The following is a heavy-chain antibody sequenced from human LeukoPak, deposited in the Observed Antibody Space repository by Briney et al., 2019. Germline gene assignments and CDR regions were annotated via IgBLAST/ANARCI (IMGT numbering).Heavy chain of an antibody. D-gene: IGHD2-2*01. Sequence: PSQTLSLTCTVSGDSISSGVNYWSWIRQHPGKGLEWIGYIYYSGSTYYNPSLKSRVTISVDTSKNQFSLKLSSVTAADTAVYYCARGKPHYCSSTSCYGYYYYMDIWGKGTTVTVSS. V-gene: IGHV4-31*03. CDR2: IYYSGST. CDR3: ARGKPHYCSSTSCYGYYYYMDI. J-gene: IGHJ6*03. CDR1: GDSISSGVNY.